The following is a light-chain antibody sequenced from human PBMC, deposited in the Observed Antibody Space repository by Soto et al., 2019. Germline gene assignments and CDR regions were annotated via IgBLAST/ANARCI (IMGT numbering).Light chain of an antibody. J-gene: IGKJ1*01. CDR3: LQHFNLSWT. CDR2: AAF. Sequence: AIPMTQSPSSLSASVGDRVPITCRASQGIRNDLGWYQKKPGKAPKLLIFAAFNLQSGVPSRFSGGGSGTDFTLTISSLQPEDFATYYCLQHFNLSWTFGQGTEVDIK. V-gene: IGKV1-6*01. CDR1: QGIRND.